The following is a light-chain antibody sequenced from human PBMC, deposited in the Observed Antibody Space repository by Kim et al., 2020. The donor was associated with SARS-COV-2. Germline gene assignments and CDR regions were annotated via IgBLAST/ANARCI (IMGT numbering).Light chain of an antibody. V-gene: IGKV3-15*01. Sequence: VSPGDRAPLSCRASRSVSSNLAWYQQKPGQAPRLLIYGASTRATGIPARFSGSGSGTEFTLTISSLQSEDFAVYYCQQYNNWPYTFGQGTKLEI. CDR3: QQYNNWPYT. CDR2: GAS. CDR1: RSVSSN. J-gene: IGKJ2*01.